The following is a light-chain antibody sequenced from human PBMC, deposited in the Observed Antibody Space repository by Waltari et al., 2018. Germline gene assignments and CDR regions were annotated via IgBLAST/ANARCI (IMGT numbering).Light chain of an antibody. CDR3: QHYLRLPVT. J-gene: IGKJ1*01. Sequence: EIVLTQSPVTLSLSLGERATLSCRASQSVSRALTWYQQKPGQAPRLLIYGASTRAPGIPDRFSGSGSGTDFSLTISRLEPDDFAVYYCQHYLRLPVTFGQGTTVEV. CDR2: GAS. V-gene: IGKV3-20*01. CDR1: QSVSRA.